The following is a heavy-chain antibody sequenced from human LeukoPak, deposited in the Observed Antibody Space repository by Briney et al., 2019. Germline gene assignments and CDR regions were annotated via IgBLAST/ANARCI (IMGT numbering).Heavy chain of an antibody. CDR1: GGSISSSSYY. J-gene: IGHJ6*03. CDR3: ARDVGLRYFDCYMDV. Sequence: PSETLSLTCTVSGGSISSSSYYWGWIRQPPGKGLEWIGSIYYSGSTYYNPSLKSRVTISVDTSKNQFSLKLSSVTAADTAVYYCARDVGLRYFDCYMDVWGKGTTVTVSS. V-gene: IGHV4-39*07. CDR2: IYYSGST. D-gene: IGHD3-9*01.